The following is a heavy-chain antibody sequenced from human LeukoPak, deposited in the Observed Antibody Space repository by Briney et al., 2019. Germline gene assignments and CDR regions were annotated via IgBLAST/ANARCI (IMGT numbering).Heavy chain of an antibody. D-gene: IGHD2-8*01. J-gene: IGHJ4*02. Sequence: GESLRLSCAASGFTFSNAWMSWVRQAPGKGLEWVGRIKSKTDGRTTDYAAPVKGRFTISRDDSKNTLYLQMNSLKTEDTAVYYCTTRGMVYATLSDYWGQGTLVTVSS. CDR1: GFTFSNAW. CDR3: TTRGMVYATLSDY. V-gene: IGHV3-15*01. CDR2: IKSKTDGRTT.